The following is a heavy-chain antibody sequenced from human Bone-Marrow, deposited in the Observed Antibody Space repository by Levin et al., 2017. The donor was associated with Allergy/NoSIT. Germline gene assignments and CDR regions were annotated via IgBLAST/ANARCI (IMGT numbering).Heavy chain of an antibody. CDR3: ARHVSAAFDY. CDR1: DASASDNY. Sequence: SQTLSLTCAVSDASASDNYWSWIRQPPGKGLEWIGEISHSGGTKYNPSLKSRVTISIDTSKNQFSLRLRSVIAADTALYYCARHVSAAFDYGGQGALVTVSS. V-gene: IGHV4-34*01. J-gene: IGHJ4*02. CDR2: ISHSGGT.